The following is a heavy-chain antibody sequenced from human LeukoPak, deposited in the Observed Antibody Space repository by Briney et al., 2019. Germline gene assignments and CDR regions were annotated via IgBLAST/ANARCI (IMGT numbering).Heavy chain of an antibody. J-gene: IGHJ4*02. D-gene: IGHD5-12*01. CDR2: INSDGSST. Sequence: SGGSLRLSCGASGFSFSSYWMHWVRQAPGKGLVWVSRINSDGSSTSYADSVKGRFTISRDNAKNTLYLQMNSLRAEDTAVYYCARGFGYDNIVTYWGQGTLVTVSS. V-gene: IGHV3-74*01. CDR3: ARGFGYDNIVTY. CDR1: GFSFSSYW.